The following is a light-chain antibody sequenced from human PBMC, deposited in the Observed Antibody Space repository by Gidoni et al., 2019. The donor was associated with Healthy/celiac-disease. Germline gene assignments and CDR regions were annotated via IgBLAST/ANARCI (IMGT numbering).Light chain of an antibody. Sequence: DIQMTQSPSSLSASVGDRVTITCRASQSISSYLNWYQQKPGKAPKLLIYAASSLQGGGPSRFSGSGSGTDFTLTISSLQPEDFAAFYCRQSYSTPYTFGQGTKLEIK. CDR1: QSISSY. V-gene: IGKV1-39*01. CDR3: RQSYSTPYT. J-gene: IGKJ2*01. CDR2: AAS.